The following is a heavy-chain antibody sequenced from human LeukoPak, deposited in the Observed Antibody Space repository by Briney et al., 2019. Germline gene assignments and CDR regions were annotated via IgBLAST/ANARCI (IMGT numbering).Heavy chain of an antibody. Sequence: ASVKVSCKASGYTFTSYYMRWVRQAPGQGLEWMGIINPSGGSTSYAQKFQGRVTMTRDTSTSTVYMELSSLRSEDTAVYYCARDLDGTPAMVRSYKWIVDYWGQGTLVTVSS. D-gene: IGHD1-26*01. CDR3: ARDLDGTPAMVRSYKWIVDY. J-gene: IGHJ4*02. CDR2: INPSGGST. CDR1: GYTFTSYY. V-gene: IGHV1-46*01.